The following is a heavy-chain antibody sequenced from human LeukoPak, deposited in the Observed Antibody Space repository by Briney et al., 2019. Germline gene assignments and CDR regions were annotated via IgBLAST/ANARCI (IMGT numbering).Heavy chain of an antibody. CDR3: SCRDYYYYGMDV. D-gene: IGHD2-15*01. J-gene: IGHJ6*02. CDR1: GGSISSGDYY. CDR2: IYYSGST. Sequence: SETLSLTCSVSGGSISSGDYYWSWIRQPPGKGLEWIGYIYYSGSTYYNPPLKSRVTISVDTSKNQFSLKLSSVTAADTAVYYCSCRDYYYYGMDVWGQGTTVTVSS. V-gene: IGHV4-30-4*01.